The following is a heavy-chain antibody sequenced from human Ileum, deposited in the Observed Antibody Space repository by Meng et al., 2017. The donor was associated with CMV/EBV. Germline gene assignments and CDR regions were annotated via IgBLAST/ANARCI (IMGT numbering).Heavy chain of an antibody. CDR3: ARTPDLLKYYLEF. Sequence: SVKVSCKTSEGTLNTYIVNWVRQAPGQGLEWMGKIIPLAGKANYAEKFQGRDSITADKSTNTAYMELTSLTSEDTATYYCARTPDLLKYYLEFWGQGTLVTVSS. J-gene: IGHJ4*02. CDR1: EGTLNTYI. V-gene: IGHV1-69*02. CDR2: IIPLAGKA.